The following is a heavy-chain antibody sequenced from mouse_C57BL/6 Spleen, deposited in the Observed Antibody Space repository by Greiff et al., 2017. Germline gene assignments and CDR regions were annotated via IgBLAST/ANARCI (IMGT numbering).Heavy chain of an antibody. V-gene: IGHV5-9-1*02. CDR3: TRDYSNHLAWFAY. Sequence: EVMLVESGEGLVKPGGSLKLSCAASGFTFSRYAMSWVRQTPEKRLEWVAYISSGGDYIYYADPVTGRFTISSDNARNTLYLQMSSLKSEDTAMYYCTRDYSNHLAWFAYWGQGTLVTVSA. J-gene: IGHJ3*01. CDR1: GFTFSRYA. D-gene: IGHD2-5*01. CDR2: ISSGGDYI.